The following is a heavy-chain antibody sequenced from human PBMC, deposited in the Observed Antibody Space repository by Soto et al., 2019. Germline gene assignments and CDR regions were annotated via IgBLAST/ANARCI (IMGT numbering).Heavy chain of an antibody. CDR3: VSLNMGYCSGGTCHYYFDY. D-gene: IGHD2-15*01. Sequence: LGETLKISCQASGYSFTSYWIGWVRQMSGKGLEWMGSIYPGDSDTKYSPSFQGQVTISADKSISTAYLQWSSLKASDTAMYYCVSLNMGYCSGGTCHYYFDYWGQGTLVTVSS. CDR2: IYPGDSDT. V-gene: IGHV5-51*01. CDR1: GYSFTSYW. J-gene: IGHJ4*02.